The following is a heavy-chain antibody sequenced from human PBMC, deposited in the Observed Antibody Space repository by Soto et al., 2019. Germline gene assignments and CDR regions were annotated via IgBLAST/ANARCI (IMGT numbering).Heavy chain of an antibody. D-gene: IGHD4-17*01. J-gene: IGHJ4*02. CDR2: IYNSGST. Sequence: SLTCTVSGDSIRGYYWSWIRQPAGKGLEWIVRIYNSGSTNYNPSLKSRVTMSVDTSKNQFSLKLSSVTAADTDVYYCARDNYGDTFDYWGQGTLVTVSS. CDR3: ARDNYGDTFDY. V-gene: IGHV4-4*07. CDR1: GDSIRGYY.